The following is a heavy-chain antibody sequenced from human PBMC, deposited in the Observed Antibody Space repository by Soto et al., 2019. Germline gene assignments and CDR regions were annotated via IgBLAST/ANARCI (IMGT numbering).Heavy chain of an antibody. CDR2: ISGYNGDT. J-gene: IGHJ3*02. D-gene: IGHD1-26*01. V-gene: IGHV1-18*01. CDR1: GYTFSRYG. Sequence: ASVKVSCKASGYTFSRYGISWVRQAPGQGLEWMGWISGYNGDTNYAQKFQGRVTMTIDTSTTTAYMELRSLTSDDTAVYYCARHGITGSYYDAFDIWGQGTMVTVSS. CDR3: ARHGITGSYYDAFDI.